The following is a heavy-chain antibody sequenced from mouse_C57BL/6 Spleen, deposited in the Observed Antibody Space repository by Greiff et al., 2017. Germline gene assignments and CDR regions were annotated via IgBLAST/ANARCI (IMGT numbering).Heavy chain of an antibody. D-gene: IGHD2-1*01. J-gene: IGHJ3*01. CDR2: ISDGGSYT. CDR1: GFTFSSYA. Sequence: EVMLVESGGGLVKPGGSLKLSCAASGFTFSSYAMSWVRQTPEKRLEWVATISDGGSYTYYPDNVKGRFTISRDNAKNNLYLQMSHLKSEDTAMYYCARGGQIYYGNFAWFAYWGQGTLVTVSA. CDR3: ARGGQIYYGNFAWFAY. V-gene: IGHV5-4*03.